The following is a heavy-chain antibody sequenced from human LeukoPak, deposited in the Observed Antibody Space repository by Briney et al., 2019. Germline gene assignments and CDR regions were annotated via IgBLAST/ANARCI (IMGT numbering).Heavy chain of an antibody. CDR1: GGSFSGYY. CDR3: ARTTGQWLVGTFDY. D-gene: IGHD6-19*01. CDR2: IYYSGTT. Sequence: SETLSLTCAVYGGSFSGYYWSWIRQPPGKGLEWIGYIYYSGTTNYNPSLKSRVTISVDTSKNEFSLRLSSVTAADTAVYYCARTTGQWLVGTFDYWGQGTLVTVSS. V-gene: IGHV4-59*01. J-gene: IGHJ4*02.